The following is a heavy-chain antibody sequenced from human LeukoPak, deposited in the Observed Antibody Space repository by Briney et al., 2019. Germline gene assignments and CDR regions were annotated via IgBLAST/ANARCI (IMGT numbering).Heavy chain of an antibody. D-gene: IGHD2-15*01. V-gene: IGHV5-51*01. J-gene: IGHJ4*02. CDR1: GSIFTSYW. CDR3: ARHYCGGGSCYVDY. Sequence: GASLQISCKGSGSIFTSYWIGWGRPLPGKGLEWMGIIYPGDSDTRYSPSFQGQVTISADKSISTAYLQWSSLKASDTAMYYCARHYCGGGSCYVDYWDQGTLVTVSS. CDR2: IYPGDSDT.